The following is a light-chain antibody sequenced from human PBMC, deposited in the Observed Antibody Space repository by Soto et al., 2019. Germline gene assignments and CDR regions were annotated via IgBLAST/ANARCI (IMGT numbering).Light chain of an antibody. J-gene: IGLJ2*01. V-gene: IGLV1-40*01. CDR2: DNT. Sequence: QSVLTQPPSVSGAPGQKVTISCTGSSSNIGAGFDVHWYQQLPGTVPKLLNFDNTNRPSGVPDRFSGSKSGTSASLAITELQAEDEADYYCQSFDNSLNVLVFGGGTKLTVL. CDR1: SSNIGAGFD. CDR3: QSFDNSLNVLV.